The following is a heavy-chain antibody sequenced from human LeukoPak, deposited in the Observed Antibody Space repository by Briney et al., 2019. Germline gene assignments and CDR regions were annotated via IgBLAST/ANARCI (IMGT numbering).Heavy chain of an antibody. CDR3: ARDGPGYSFDH. J-gene: IGHJ4*02. V-gene: IGHV3-48*03. D-gene: IGHD5-18*01. Sequence: PGGSPRLSCAASGFTFSGYEMHWVRQAPGKGLEWVSSSSTSGSIIYYADSVEGRFTVSRDNARNSLYLQVNSLRDEDTAVYYCARDGPGYSFDHWGQGTLVTVSS. CDR2: SSTSGSII. CDR1: GFTFSGYE.